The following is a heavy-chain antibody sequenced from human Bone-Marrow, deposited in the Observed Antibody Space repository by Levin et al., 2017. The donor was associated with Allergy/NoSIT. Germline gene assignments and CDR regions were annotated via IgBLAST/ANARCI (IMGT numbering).Heavy chain of an antibody. J-gene: IGHJ5*02. CDR1: GYTFTGYY. Sequence: ASVKVSCKASGYTFTGYYMHWVRQAPGQGLEWMGWINPNSGGTNYAQKFQGRVTMTRDTSISTAYMELSRLRSDDTAVYYCARRPFSIAAAGIVWFDPWGQGTLVTVSS. V-gene: IGHV1-2*02. D-gene: IGHD6-13*01. CDR3: ARRPFSIAAAGIVWFDP. CDR2: INPNSGGT.